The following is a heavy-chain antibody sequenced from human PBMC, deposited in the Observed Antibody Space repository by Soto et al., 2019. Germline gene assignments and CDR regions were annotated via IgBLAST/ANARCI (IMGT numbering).Heavy chain of an antibody. D-gene: IGHD3-3*01. V-gene: IGHV3-23*01. CDR1: GFTFSSYA. J-gene: IGHJ4*02. CDR2: ISGSGGST. Sequence: GGSLRLSCAASGFTFSSYAMSWVRQAPGKGLEWVSAISGSGGSTYYADSVKGRFTISRDNSKNTLYLQMNSLRAEDTAVYYCAKDQPRDTIFGVVIIPGEFDYWGQGTLVTVSS. CDR3: AKDQPRDTIFGVVIIPGEFDY.